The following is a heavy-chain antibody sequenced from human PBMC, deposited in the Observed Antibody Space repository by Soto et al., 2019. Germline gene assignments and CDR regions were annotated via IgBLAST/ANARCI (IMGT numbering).Heavy chain of an antibody. D-gene: IGHD4-17*01. CDR3: ARDQGMTTVNTTYYDGMDV. CDR2: ISYDGRNT. V-gene: IGHV3-30*04. CDR1: GLTFSSNA. Sequence: QVQLVESGGGVVRPGRSLRLSCAASGLTFSSNAMHWVRKAPGKGLEWVAVISYDGRNTYYADSVGGRFSISRDNSKNTLYLQMNSLTTEDTAVYHCARDQGMTTVNTTYYDGMDVWGQGTTVTVSS. J-gene: IGHJ6*01.